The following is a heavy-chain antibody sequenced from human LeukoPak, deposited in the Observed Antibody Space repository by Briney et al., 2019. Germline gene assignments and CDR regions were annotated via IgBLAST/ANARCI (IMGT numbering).Heavy chain of an antibody. D-gene: IGHD2/OR15-2a*01. V-gene: IGHV4-34*01. CDR2: INHSGST. CDR1: GGPFSGYY. J-gene: IGHJ3*02. CDR3: ARGSRTLGYI. Sequence: PSETLSLTCAVYGGPFSGYYWSWIRQPPGKGLEWIGEINHSGSTNYNPSLKSRVTISVDTSKNQFSLKLSSVTAADTAVYYCARGSRTLGYIWGQGQWSPSLQ.